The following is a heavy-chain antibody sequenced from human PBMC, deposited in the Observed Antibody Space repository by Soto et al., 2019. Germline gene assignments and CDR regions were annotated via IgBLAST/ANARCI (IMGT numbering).Heavy chain of an antibody. D-gene: IGHD5-12*01. J-gene: IGHJ5*02. CDR2: IYYSGST. CDR3: ARAGVATIYPGNNWFDP. Sequence: SETLSLTCTVSGGSISSLYWSWIRQPPGKGLEWIGYIYYSGSTYYNPSLKSRVTISVDTSKNQFSLNLSSVTAADTAMYYCARAGVATIYPGNNWFDPWGQGTLVTVSS. CDR1: GGSISSLY. V-gene: IGHV4-30-4*01.